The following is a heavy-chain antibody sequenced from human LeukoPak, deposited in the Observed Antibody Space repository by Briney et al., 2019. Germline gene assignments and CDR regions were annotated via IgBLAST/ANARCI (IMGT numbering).Heavy chain of an antibody. J-gene: IGHJ4*02. CDR3: ARQKRRAYYYDSSGYSYYFDY. D-gene: IGHD3-22*01. CDR2: IYYSGST. V-gene: IGHV4-31*03. CDR1: GGSISSGGYY. Sequence: SETLSLTCTVSGGSISSGGYYWSWIRQHPGKGLEWIVYIYYSGSTYYNPSLKSRVTISVDTSKNQFSLKLSSVTAADTAVYYCARQKRRAYYYDSSGYSYYFDYWGQGTLVTVSS.